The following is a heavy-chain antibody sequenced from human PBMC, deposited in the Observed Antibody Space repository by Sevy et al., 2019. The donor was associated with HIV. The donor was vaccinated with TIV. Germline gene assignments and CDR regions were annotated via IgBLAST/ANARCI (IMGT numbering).Heavy chain of an antibody. CDR2: IKEDGSVK. V-gene: IGHV3-7*01. J-gene: IGHJ4*02. Sequence: GGCLRLSCEASGFTFSSYWMSWVRQAPGKGLEWVANIKEDGSVKYYVESVKGRFTISRDNAKNSVYLQMNSMRAEDAALYYCVRAIGAAGSYWGLGTLVTVSS. D-gene: IGHD6-13*01. CDR1: GFTFSSYW. CDR3: VRAIGAAGSY.